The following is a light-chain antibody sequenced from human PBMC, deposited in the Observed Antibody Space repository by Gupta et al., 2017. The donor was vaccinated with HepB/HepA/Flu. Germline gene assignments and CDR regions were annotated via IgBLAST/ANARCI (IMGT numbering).Light chain of an antibody. Sequence: DIQLTQSPSFLSASVGDRVTITCRASQGISSYLAWYQQKPGKAPKLLIYAASTLQSGVPSRFSGSGSGTEFTLTISSLQPEEFATYYGQHPWTFGQGTKVEIK. J-gene: IGKJ1*01. CDR2: AAS. V-gene: IGKV1-9*01. CDR3: QHPWT. CDR1: QGISSY.